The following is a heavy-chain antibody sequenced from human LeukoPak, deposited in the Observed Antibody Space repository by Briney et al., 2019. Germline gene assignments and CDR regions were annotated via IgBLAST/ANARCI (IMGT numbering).Heavy chain of an antibody. D-gene: IGHD3-3*01. Sequence: GGSLRLSCAASGFTFSRYGMQWVRQAPGKGLEWVAVIWYDGSKTYYADSVKGRFTISRDNFKNTLYVQMSSPRDEDTVVYNCARYITWRSDYLGQGTLVTVSS. CDR3: ARYITWRSDY. V-gene: IGHV3-33*01. J-gene: IGHJ4*01. CDR2: IWYDGSKT. CDR1: GFTFSRYG.